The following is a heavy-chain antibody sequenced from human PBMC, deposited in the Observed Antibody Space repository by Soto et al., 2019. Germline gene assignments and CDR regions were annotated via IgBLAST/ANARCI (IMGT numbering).Heavy chain of an antibody. Sequence: QVQLVESGGGVVQPGRSLRLSCAASGFTFSRYGMHWVRQAPGTGLEWVAVIWYDGSNKYYADSVEGRFTISRDKSKNTRYLQLNSLRAEDTAVDYFSRSRTYSSSDGYYWGQGTLVTGSS. D-gene: IGHD6-13*01. CDR2: IWYDGSNK. J-gene: IGHJ4*02. CDR1: GFTFSRYG. CDR3: SRSRTYSSSDGYY. V-gene: IGHV3-33*01.